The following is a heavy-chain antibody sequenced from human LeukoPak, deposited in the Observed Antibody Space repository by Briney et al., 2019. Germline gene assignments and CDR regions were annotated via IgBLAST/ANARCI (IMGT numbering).Heavy chain of an antibody. CDR3: ARAPRASHFDY. CDR2: IYYSGST. J-gene: IGHJ4*02. V-gene: IGHV4-59*11. CDR1: GGSISSHY. Sequence: TLSLTCTVSGGSISSHYWGWIRQPPGKGLEWIGYIYYSGSTNYNPSLKSRVTISVDTSKNQFSLKLSSVTAADTAVYYCARAPRASHFDYWGKGTLVTVSS.